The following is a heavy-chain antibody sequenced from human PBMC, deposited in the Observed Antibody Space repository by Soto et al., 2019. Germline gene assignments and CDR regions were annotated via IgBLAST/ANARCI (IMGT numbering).Heavy chain of an antibody. CDR2: MNPNNGNA. CDR3: ARRKERSGPYYLDL. D-gene: IGHD6-25*01. Sequence: ASVKVSCKASGGTFYTYTFSWVRQAAGQGLEWMGWMNPNNGNAGFAQKFRGRINMTRNTSISTAYLELSSLRSDDSAVYFCARRKERSGPYYLDLWGQGTQVTVSS. CDR1: GGTFYTYT. V-gene: IGHV1-8*02. J-gene: IGHJ4*02.